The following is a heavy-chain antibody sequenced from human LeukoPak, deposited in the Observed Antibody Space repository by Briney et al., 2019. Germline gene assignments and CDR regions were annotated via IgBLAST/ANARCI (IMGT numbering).Heavy chain of an antibody. D-gene: IGHD1-26*01. CDR1: GFTFSGFA. J-gene: IGHJ6*01. V-gene: IGHV3-23*01. CDR3: AKMKGHPLPKYYMDV. Sequence: GGSLRLSCAASGFTFSGFAMSWVRRTPGKGLEWVSGISGSGDNTLYADSVKGRFTISRGNSKNTLYLEMSSLRAEDTAIYYCAKMKGHPLPKYYMDVWGQGTTVTVSS. CDR2: ISGSGDNT.